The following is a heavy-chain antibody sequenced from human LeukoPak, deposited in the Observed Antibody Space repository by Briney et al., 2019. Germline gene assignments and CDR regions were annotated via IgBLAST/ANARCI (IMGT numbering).Heavy chain of an antibody. D-gene: IGHD3-22*01. Sequence: GGSLRLSCAASGFTFSSYWMHWVRQAPGKGLEWVANIKQDGSEKYYVDSVKGRFTISRDNAKNSLYLQMNSLRAEVTAVYSCVRDGDTSGYTNWGQGTLVTVSS. CDR3: VRDGDTSGYTN. CDR2: IKQDGSEK. V-gene: IGHV3-7*01. CDR1: GFTFSSYW. J-gene: IGHJ4*02.